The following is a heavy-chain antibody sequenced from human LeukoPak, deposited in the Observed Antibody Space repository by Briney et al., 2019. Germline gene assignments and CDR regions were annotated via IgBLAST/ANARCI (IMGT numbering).Heavy chain of an antibody. Sequence: GGSVKVSCKASGYTFTGYYMHWVRQAPGQGLEWMGWINPNSGGTNYAQKFQGRVTMTRDTSISTAYMELSRLRSDDTAVYYCASGTMVRGPDRGGGKVNWFDPWGQGTLVTVSS. J-gene: IGHJ5*02. D-gene: IGHD3-10*01. CDR1: GYTFTGYY. V-gene: IGHV1-2*02. CDR2: INPNSGGT. CDR3: ASGTMVRGPDRGGGKVNWFDP.